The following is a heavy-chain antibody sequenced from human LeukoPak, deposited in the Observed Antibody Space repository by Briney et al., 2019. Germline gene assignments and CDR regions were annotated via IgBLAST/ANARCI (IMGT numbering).Heavy chain of an antibody. J-gene: IGHJ6*03. V-gene: IGHV4-38-2*01. CDR3: ARLLGVIRGFRYMDV. CDR1: GFTFSSYA. CDR2: IYYSGST. D-gene: IGHD3-10*01. Sequence: GSLRLSCAASGFTFSSYAMSWVRQAPGKGLEWIGSIYYSGSTYYNPSLKSRVTISVDTSKNQFSLKLSSVTAADTAVYYCARLLGVIRGFRYMDVWGKGTTVTVSS.